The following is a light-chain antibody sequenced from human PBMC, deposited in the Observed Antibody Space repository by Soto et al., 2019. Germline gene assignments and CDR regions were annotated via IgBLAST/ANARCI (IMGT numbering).Light chain of an antibody. CDR2: EVN. CDR3: VSCTTTSTHV. V-gene: IGLV2-14*01. Sequence: QSALTQPASLSGSPGQSITISCTGTSSDIGAYDYVSWFQQHPGKAPKLRISEVNNRPSGVSSRFSGSKSGNTAYLTISGLQVEDEAEYFCVSCTTTSTHVFGTGTKVTVL. J-gene: IGLJ1*01. CDR1: SSDIGAYDY.